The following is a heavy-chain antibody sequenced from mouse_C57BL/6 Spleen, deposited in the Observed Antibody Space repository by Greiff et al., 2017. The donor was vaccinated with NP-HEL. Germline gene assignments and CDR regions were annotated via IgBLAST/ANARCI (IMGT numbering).Heavy chain of an antibody. V-gene: IGHV5-9*01. CDR1: GFTFSSYT. CDR3: AKTGGYSNYDAMDY. J-gene: IGHJ4*01. D-gene: IGHD2-5*01. Sequence: EVMLVESGGGLVKPGGSLKLSCAASGFTFSSYTMSWVRQTPEKRLEWVATISGGGGNTYYPDSVKGRFTISRDNAKNTLYLQMSSLRSEDTALYYCAKTGGYSNYDAMDYWGQGTSVTVSS. CDR2: ISGGGGNT.